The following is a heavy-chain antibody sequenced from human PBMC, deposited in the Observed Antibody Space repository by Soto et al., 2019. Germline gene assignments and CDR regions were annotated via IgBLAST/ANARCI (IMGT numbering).Heavy chain of an antibody. V-gene: IGHV2-5*02. J-gene: IGHJ4*02. CDR1: GFSLSTSGVG. CDR2: IYWDDDK. D-gene: IGHD3-10*01. CDR3: AHSGLYYYGSGSPSPMDY. Sequence: ITLKESGPTLVKPTQTLTLTCTFSGFSLSTSGVGVGWIRQPPGKALEWLALIYWDDDKRYSPSLKSRLTITKDTSKNQVVLSMTNMDPVDTATYYCAHSGLYYYGSGSPSPMDYWGQGTLVTVSS.